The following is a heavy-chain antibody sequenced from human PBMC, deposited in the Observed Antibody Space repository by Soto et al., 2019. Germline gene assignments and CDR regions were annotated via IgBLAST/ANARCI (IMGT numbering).Heavy chain of an antibody. CDR1: GGTFSSYA. CDR3: ARSRGIAVATPVDY. Sequence: QVQLVQSGAEVKKPGSSVKVSCKASGGTFSSYAISWVRQAPGQGLEWIGGIIPIFGTANYAQKFQGRVTITADESTSTAYMELSSLRSEDTAVYYCARSRGIAVATPVDYWGQGTLVTVSS. D-gene: IGHD6-19*01. CDR2: IIPIFGTA. J-gene: IGHJ4*02. V-gene: IGHV1-69*01.